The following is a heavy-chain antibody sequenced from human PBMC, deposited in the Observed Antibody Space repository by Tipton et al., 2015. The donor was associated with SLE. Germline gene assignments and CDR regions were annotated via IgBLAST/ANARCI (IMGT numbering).Heavy chain of an antibody. CDR2: IYYSGSP. D-gene: IGHD1-26*01. Sequence: TLSLTCNVSGYSISSGYYWGWIRQPPGKGLEWIGNIYYSGSPYYNPSLKSRVTISVNTSKNQFSLKLSSVTAADTAMYYCARGLFGWELPYWGQGTLVTVSS. CDR3: ARGLFGWELPY. CDR1: GYSISSGYY. J-gene: IGHJ4*02. V-gene: IGHV4-38-2*02.